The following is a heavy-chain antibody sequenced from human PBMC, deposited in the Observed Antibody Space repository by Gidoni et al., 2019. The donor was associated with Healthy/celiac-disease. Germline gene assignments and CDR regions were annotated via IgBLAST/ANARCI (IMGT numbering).Heavy chain of an antibody. Sequence: VQLQQWGAGLWKPSETLSLTGAVYGGSFSGYYWSWIRQPPGKGLEWTGEINHSGSTTYNTSLKSRVTISVDTSKNPFSLKLSSVTAADTAVYYGRFGELNGTHAFDIWGQGTMVTVSS. V-gene: IGHV4-34*01. D-gene: IGHD3-10*01. CDR1: GGSFSGYY. CDR3: RFGELNGTHAFDI. CDR2: INHSGST. J-gene: IGHJ3*02.